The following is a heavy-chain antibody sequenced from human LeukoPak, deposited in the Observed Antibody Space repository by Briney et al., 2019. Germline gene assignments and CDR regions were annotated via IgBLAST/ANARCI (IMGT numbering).Heavy chain of an antibody. J-gene: IGHJ4*02. Sequence: PSETLSLTCAVYGGSFSGYYWSWIRQPPGKGLEWIGEINHSGSTNYNPSLKSRVTISVDTSKNQFSLELSSVTAADTAVYYCARGRRGSSIDYWGQGTLVTVSS. CDR3: ARGRRGSSIDY. V-gene: IGHV4-34*01. D-gene: IGHD6-6*01. CDR1: GGSFSGYY. CDR2: INHSGST.